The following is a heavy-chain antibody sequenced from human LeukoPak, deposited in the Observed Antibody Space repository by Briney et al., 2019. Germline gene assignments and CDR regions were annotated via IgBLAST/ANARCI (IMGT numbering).Heavy chain of an antibody. V-gene: IGHV3-23*01. CDR2: ISGSGGST. J-gene: IGHJ4*02. D-gene: IGHD6-19*01. CDR1: GFTFSSYA. CDR3: AKDLGSGWTFPDY. Sequence: QPGRSLRLSCAASGFTFSSYAMSWVRQAPGKGLEWVSAISGSGGSTYYADSVKGRFTISRDNSKNTLYLQMNSLRAEDTAVYYCAKDLGSGWTFPDYWGQGTLVTVSS.